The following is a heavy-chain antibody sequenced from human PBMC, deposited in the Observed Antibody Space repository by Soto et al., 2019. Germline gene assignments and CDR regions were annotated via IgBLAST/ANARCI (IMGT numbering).Heavy chain of an antibody. J-gene: IGHJ5*02. CDR3: VRGYPYSSGP. CDR2: MNPNRGNT. V-gene: IGHV1-8*01. Sequence: QVQLVQSGAEVKKPGASVKVSCKASGYTFTSHDINWVRQATGQGLEWMGWMNPNRGNTGYAQKFRGRVTMTRSTSISTAYMELSNLRSEDTAVYYCVRGYPYSSGPWGQGTLVTVSS. D-gene: IGHD3-22*01. CDR1: GYTFTSHD.